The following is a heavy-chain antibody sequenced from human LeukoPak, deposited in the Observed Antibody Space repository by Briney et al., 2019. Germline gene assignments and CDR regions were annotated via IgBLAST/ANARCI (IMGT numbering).Heavy chain of an antibody. V-gene: IGHV4-4*09. Sequence: PSETLSLTCTVSGDSVSSYYWSWIRQPPGKGLEWIGYIYNSERTKYNSSLESRVTISVVTSKNQFFLKLSSVTAADTAVYYCARFHSGPSGWYVLWYFDLWGRGTLVTVSS. CDR2: IYNSERT. D-gene: IGHD6-19*01. J-gene: IGHJ2*01. CDR3: ARFHSGPSGWYVLWYFDL. CDR1: GDSVSSYY.